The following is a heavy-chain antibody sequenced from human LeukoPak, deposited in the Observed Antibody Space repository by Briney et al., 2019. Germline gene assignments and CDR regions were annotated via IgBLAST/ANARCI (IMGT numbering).Heavy chain of an antibody. V-gene: IGHV3-48*01. CDR1: GFTLSDYS. J-gene: IGHJ3*02. CDR2: VSGSSSTI. D-gene: IGHD4-17*01. Sequence: PGGSLSLSCAASGFTLSDYSIHWVRQAPGRGLEWVSYVSGSSSTIYYADSVKGRFTISRDNSKNALYLQMNSLRAEDTAVYYCAKGVSYGDRGAFDIWDQGTMVTVSS. CDR3: AKGVSYGDRGAFDI.